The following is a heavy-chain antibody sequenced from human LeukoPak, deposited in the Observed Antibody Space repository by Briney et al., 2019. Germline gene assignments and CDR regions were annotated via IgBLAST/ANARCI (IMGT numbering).Heavy chain of an antibody. CDR1: GGTFSSYA. Sequence: ASVKVSCKASGGTFSSYAISWVRQAPGQGLEWMGRIIPIFGTANHAQKFQGRVTITTDESTSTAYMELSSLRSEDTAVYYCARDEDGDYPNDYWGQGTLVTVSS. D-gene: IGHD4-17*01. CDR2: IIPIFGTA. J-gene: IGHJ4*02. V-gene: IGHV1-69*05. CDR3: ARDEDGDYPNDY.